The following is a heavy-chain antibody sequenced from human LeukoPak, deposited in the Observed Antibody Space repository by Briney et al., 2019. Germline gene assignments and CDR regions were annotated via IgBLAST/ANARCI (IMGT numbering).Heavy chain of an antibody. J-gene: IGHJ4*02. CDR1: GFTFSSYS. D-gene: IGHD2-2*01. Sequence: GGSLRLSCAASGFTFSSYSMNWVRQAPGKGLEWVSSISSSSSYIYYADSVKGRFTISRDNAKNSLYLQMNSLRAEDTAVYYCAKGVVVAPDVIPFDYWGQGTLVTVSS. CDR2: ISSSSSYI. CDR3: AKGVVVAPDVIPFDY. V-gene: IGHV3-21*04.